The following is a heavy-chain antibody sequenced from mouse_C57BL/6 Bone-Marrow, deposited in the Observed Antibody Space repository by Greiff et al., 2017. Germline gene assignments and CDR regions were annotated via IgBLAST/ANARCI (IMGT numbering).Heavy chain of an antibody. CDR3: ARPRGCWYIDV. CDR2: INPYNGGT. CDR1: GYTFTDYY. V-gene: IGHV1-19*01. Sequence: EVQLQQSGPVLVKPGASVKMSCKASGYTFTDYYMNWVKQSHGKSLEWIGVINPYNGGTSYNQNFKDKATLTVDKSSSTAYMELNSLTSEDSAVYYCARPRGCWYIDVWGTGTTVTVSS. J-gene: IGHJ1*03.